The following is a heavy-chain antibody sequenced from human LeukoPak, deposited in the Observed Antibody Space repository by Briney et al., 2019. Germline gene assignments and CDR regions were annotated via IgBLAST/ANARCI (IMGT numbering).Heavy chain of an antibody. CDR2: IYHSGKS. D-gene: IGHD3-16*01. V-gene: IGHV4-38-2*02. CDR1: GYSISSGYY. Sequence: SETLSLTCSVSGYSISSGYYWDWIRQPPGKGLEWIASIYHSGKSYYNPSLKSRVTISVDTSKNQFSLKLSSVTAADTAVYYCARVITVRGVIFDYWGQGTLVTVSS. J-gene: IGHJ4*02. CDR3: ARVITVRGVIFDY.